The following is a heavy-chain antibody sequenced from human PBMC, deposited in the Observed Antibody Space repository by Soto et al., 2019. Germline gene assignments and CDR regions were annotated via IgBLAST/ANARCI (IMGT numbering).Heavy chain of an antibody. D-gene: IGHD6-19*01. Sequence: ASVKVSCKASGYTFTSYAMHWVRQAPGQRLEWMGWINAGNGNTKYSQKFQGRVTITRDTSASTAYMELSSLRSEDTAVYYCARAGGTVAGPFDYWGQGTLVTVS. CDR2: INAGNGNT. CDR1: GYTFTSYA. V-gene: IGHV1-3*01. CDR3: ARAGGTVAGPFDY. J-gene: IGHJ4*02.